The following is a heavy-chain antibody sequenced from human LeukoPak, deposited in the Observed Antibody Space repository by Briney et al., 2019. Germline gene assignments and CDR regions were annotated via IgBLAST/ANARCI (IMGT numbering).Heavy chain of an antibody. Sequence: APVKVSCKASGYTFINYAIHWVRQAPGQRLEWMGWINAYNGDTEYSQKFQGRVTTTRDTSASTAYMELSTLRSEDTAVYYCARGSSSDWPLEYWGRGILVTVSS. CDR2: INAYNGDT. V-gene: IGHV1-3*01. CDR3: ARGSSSDWPLEY. D-gene: IGHD6-19*01. CDR1: GYTFINYA. J-gene: IGHJ4*02.